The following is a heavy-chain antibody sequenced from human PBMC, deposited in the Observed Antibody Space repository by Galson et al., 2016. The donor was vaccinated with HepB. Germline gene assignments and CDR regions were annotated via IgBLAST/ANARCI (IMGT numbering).Heavy chain of an antibody. CDR3: GRQPDGSHDS. CDR1: GFSFTKFW. V-gene: IGHV3-7*01. Sequence: SLRLSCAASGFSFTKFWMSWVRHAPGKGLEWVANINQGGSAKYYVDSVKGRFTISRDNAKNSVYLQVRSLRAEDTAVYYCGRQPDGSHDSWGQGTLVAVSS. J-gene: IGHJ4*02. CDR2: INQGGSAK.